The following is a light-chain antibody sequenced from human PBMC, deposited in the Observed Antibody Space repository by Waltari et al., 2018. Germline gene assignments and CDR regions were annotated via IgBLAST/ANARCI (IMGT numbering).Light chain of an antibody. J-gene: IGKJ2*01. V-gene: IGKV1-39*01. CDR1: QSITSH. CDR2: TAS. Sequence: DIQMTQAPSSLSASVGDRVTITCRASQSITSHLNWYQQQPGKAPKLLNYTASSLQSVVPSRFSGSGSGTHFTLTISSLQPEDFATYFCQQSYTTPYTFGQGTKLEIK. CDR3: QQSYTTPYT.